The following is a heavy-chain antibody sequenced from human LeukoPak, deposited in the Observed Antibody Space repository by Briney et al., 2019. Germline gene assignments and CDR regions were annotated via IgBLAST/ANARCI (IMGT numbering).Heavy chain of an antibody. Sequence: SETLSLTCTVSGGSISSGGYCWSWIRQHPGKGLEWIGYIYYSGSTYYNPSLKSRVTISVDTSKNQFSLKLSSVTAADTAVYYCARGGGYSGYDLDYWGQGTLVTVSS. CDR3: ARGGGYSGYDLDY. D-gene: IGHD5-12*01. J-gene: IGHJ4*02. CDR2: IYYSGST. CDR1: GGSISSGGYC. V-gene: IGHV4-31*03.